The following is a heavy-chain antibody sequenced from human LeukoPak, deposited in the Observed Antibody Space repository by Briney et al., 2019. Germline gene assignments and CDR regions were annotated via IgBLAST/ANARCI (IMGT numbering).Heavy chain of an antibody. J-gene: IGHJ4*02. D-gene: IGHD6-19*01. CDR3: AREHGSGWYIRWGYFDY. CDR1: GGSIISYY. V-gene: IGHV4-4*07. CDR2: IYTSGST. Sequence: SETLSLTCTVSGGSIISYYWGWIRQPAGKGLEWIGRIYTSGSTNYNPSRKSRVTMSVDTSKNQFSLKLTPVTAADTAVYYCAREHGSGWYIRWGYFDYWGQGTLVTVSS.